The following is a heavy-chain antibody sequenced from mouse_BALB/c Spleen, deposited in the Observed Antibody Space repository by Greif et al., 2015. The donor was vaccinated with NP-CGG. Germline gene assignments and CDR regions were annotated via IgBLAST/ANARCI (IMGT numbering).Heavy chain of an antibody. J-gene: IGHJ4*01. Sequence: VQLKESGPGLVKPSQSLSLTCSVTGYSITSGYYWNWIRQFPGNKLEWMGYISYDGSNNYNPSLKNRISITRDTSENQFFLKLNSVTTEDTATYYCARDPYGNYLYYAMDYWGQGTSVTVSS. V-gene: IGHV3-6*02. CDR1: GYSITSGYY. CDR2: ISYDGSN. D-gene: IGHD2-1*01. CDR3: ARDPYGNYLYYAMDY.